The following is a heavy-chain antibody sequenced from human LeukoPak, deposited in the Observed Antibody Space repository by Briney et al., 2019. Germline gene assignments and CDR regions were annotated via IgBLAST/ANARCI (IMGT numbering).Heavy chain of an antibody. CDR1: GGSISSYY. V-gene: IGHV4-59*01. D-gene: IGHD3-22*01. CDR3: ARDGGYDSRGYFSDY. Sequence: SETLSLTCTVSGGSISSYYWRWIRQPPGKGLEWIGYIYYSGSTNYNPSLKSRVTISVDTSKNQFSLKLSSVTAADTAVYYCARDGGYDSRGYFSDYWGQGTLVTVSS. CDR2: IYYSGST. J-gene: IGHJ4*02.